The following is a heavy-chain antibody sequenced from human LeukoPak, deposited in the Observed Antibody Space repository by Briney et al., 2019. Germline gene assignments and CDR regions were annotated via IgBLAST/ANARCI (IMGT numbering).Heavy chain of an antibody. D-gene: IGHD3-10*01. CDR1: GFTFSNYA. CDR3: ANSRAYFDY. CDR2: ISGSGGTT. V-gene: IGHV3-23*01. J-gene: IGHJ4*02. Sequence: GGSLRLSCAASGFTFSNYAMSWVRQAPGKGLEWVSAISGSGGTTYYADSVRGRFSISRDNSDNTLFLQMNSLRAEDTAVYYCANSRAYFDYWGQGTLVTVSS.